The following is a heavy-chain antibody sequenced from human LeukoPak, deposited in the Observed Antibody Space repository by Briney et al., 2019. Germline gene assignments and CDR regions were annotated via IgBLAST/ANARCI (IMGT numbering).Heavy chain of an antibody. V-gene: IGHV3-23*01. CDR1: GFTFSGYA. Sequence: GSLTLSCAASGFTFSGYAMSWVRQAPGKGLEWVSGISGRGDNTYYADSVKGRFTISRDNSKNTLRLQMNSLRDEDTAVYYCAKRVQGNTGPFHCWGQGTLASVSS. CDR3: AKRVQGNTGPFHC. J-gene: IGHJ4*02. CDR2: ISGRGDNT. D-gene: IGHD4-23*01.